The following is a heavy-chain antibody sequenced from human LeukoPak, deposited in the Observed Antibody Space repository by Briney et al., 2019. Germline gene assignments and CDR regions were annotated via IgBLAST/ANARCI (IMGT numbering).Heavy chain of an antibody. D-gene: IGHD5-24*01. CDR3: ARDWDGYNSFDY. CDR2: IIPIFGTA. J-gene: IGHJ4*02. CDR1: GGTFCSYA. Sequence: SVKVSCKASGGTFCSYAISWVRQAPVQGLEGMGGIIPIFGTANYAQKFQGRVTITADESTSTAYMELSSLRSEDTAVYYCARDWDGYNSFDYWGQGTLVTVSS. V-gene: IGHV1-69*13.